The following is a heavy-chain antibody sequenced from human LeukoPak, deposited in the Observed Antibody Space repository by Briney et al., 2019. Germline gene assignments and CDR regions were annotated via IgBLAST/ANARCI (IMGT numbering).Heavy chain of an antibody. J-gene: IGHJ5*02. CDR2: IYWNDDK. Sequence: ESGPTLVKPTQTLTLTCTFSGFSLSTSGVGVGWIRQPPGKALEWLALIYWNDDKRYSPSLKSRLTITKDTSKNQVVLTMTNMDPVDTATYYCARFSGSYRWFDPWGQGTLVTVSS. D-gene: IGHD3-10*01. CDR3: ARFSGSYRWFDP. V-gene: IGHV2-5*01. CDR1: GFSLSTSGVG.